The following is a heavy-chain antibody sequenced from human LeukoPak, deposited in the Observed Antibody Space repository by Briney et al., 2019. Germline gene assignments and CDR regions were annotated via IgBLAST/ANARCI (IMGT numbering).Heavy chain of an antibody. CDR2: IYYSGST. V-gene: IGHV4-59*08. CDR3: ARHAAGSYKEWGYYFDY. J-gene: IGHJ4*02. D-gene: IGHD3-10*01. CDR1: GGSFSGSY. Sequence: SETLSLTCGVSGGSFSGSYWGWIRQPPGKGLEWIGYIYYSGSTNYNPSLKSRVTISVDTSKNQFSLKLSSVTAADTAVYYCARHAAGSYKEWGYYFDYWGQGTLVTVSS.